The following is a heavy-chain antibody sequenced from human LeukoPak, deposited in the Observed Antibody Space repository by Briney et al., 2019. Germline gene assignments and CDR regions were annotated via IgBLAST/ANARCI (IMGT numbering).Heavy chain of an antibody. CDR1: GGSISSYY. D-gene: IGHD5-24*01. V-gene: IGHV4-59*01. Sequence: SETLSLTCTVSGGSISSYYWSWIRQPPGKGLEWIGYIFYSGGTKYNPSLKSRVTISVDTSKNQFSLKLSSVTAADTAVYYCARDGRDGYNYGVLEYGMDVWGQGTTVTVSS. CDR2: IFYSGGT. CDR3: ARDGRDGYNYGVLEYGMDV. J-gene: IGHJ6*02.